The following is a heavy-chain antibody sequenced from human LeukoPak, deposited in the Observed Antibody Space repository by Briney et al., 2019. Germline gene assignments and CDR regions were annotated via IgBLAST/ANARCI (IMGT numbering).Heavy chain of an antibody. V-gene: IGHV3-9*01. Sequence: GGSLRLSCAASGFTFDDYAMHWVRQAPGKGLEWVSGISWNSGSIGYADSVRGRFTISRDNAKNSLYLQMNSLRAEDTALYYCAKSLRGFRGYSYVPFDSWGQGTLVTVSS. D-gene: IGHD5-18*01. CDR2: ISWNSGSI. J-gene: IGHJ4*02. CDR3: AKSLRGFRGYSYVPFDS. CDR1: GFTFDDYA.